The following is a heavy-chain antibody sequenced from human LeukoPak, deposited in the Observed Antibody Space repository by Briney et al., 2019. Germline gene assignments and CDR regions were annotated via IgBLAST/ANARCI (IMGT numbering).Heavy chain of an antibody. J-gene: IGHJ6*02. CDR3: ARGILWGSYGVSYYGMDV. CDR1: GYTFTSYD. Sequence: ASVKVSCKASGYTFTSYDINWVRQATGQGLEWMGRMNPNSGNTGYAQKFQGRVTMTRNTSISTAYMELSSLRSEDTAVYYCARGILWGSYGVSYYGMDVWGQGTTVTVSS. V-gene: IGHV1-8*01. CDR2: MNPNSGNT. D-gene: IGHD1-26*01.